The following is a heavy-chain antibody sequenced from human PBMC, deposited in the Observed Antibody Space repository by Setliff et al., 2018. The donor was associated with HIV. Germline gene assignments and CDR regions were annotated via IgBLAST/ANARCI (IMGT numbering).Heavy chain of an antibody. D-gene: IGHD5-12*01. CDR3: ARGKTWLRFLDY. CDR1: GYTFNNYG. CDR2: INTHSGYT. J-gene: IGHJ4*02. Sequence: VKVSCKASGYTFNNYGISWVRQAPGQGLEWMGWINTHSGYTNYAQNVQGRVTVAMDTSTSTAYMELRSLKSDDTAVYYCARGKTWLRFLDYWGQGTLVTVSS. V-gene: IGHV1-18*01.